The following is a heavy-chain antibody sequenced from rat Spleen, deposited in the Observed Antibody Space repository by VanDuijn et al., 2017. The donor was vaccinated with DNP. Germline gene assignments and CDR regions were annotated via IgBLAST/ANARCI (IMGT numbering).Heavy chain of an antibody. J-gene: IGHJ2*01. Sequence: QVQLKESGPGLVQPSQTLSLTCTVSGFSLTSHTVSWVRQPPGKGLEWIAAMSSGGSTYYNSALKSRLSISRDTSKSQVLLKMNSLQTEDTAMYFCARCDYGYNSFFDYWGQGVMVTVSS. D-gene: IGHD1-9*01. CDR2: MSSGGST. CDR1: GFSLTSHT. V-gene: IGHV2-6*01. CDR3: ARCDYGYNSFFDY.